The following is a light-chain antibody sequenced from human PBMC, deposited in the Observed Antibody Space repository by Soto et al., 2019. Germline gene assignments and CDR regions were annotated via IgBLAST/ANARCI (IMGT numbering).Light chain of an antibody. Sequence: ILMTQTPLSLSIIPGQTASISCKSSQSLLHSDGKTYFYWYVQKPGQAPRLLIYGASSRATDIPDRFTGSGSGTDFTLTISRLEPEDFAVYYCQQYGSSPRTFGQGTKVDIK. J-gene: IGKJ1*01. CDR2: GAS. V-gene: IGKV2-29*01. CDR3: QQYGSSPRT. CDR1: QSLLHSDGKTY.